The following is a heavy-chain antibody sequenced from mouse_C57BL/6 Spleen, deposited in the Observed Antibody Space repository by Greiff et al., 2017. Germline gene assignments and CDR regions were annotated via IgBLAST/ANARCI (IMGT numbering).Heavy chain of an antibody. D-gene: IGHD3-1*01. CDR1: GFTFSSYA. CDR3: ARDGAESGAMDY. V-gene: IGHV5-4*01. Sequence: EVQGVESGGGLVKPGGSLKLSCAASGFTFSSYAMSWVRQTPEKRLEWVATISDGGSYTYYPDNVKGRFTISRDNAKNNLYLQMSHLKSEDTAMYYCARDGAESGAMDYWGQGTSVTVSS. J-gene: IGHJ4*01. CDR2: ISDGGSYT.